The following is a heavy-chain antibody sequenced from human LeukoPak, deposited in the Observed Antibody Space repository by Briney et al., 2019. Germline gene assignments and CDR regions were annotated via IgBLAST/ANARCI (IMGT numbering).Heavy chain of an antibody. D-gene: IGHD3-22*01. CDR2: ISAYNGNT. J-gene: IGHJ3*02. V-gene: IGHV1-18*01. CDR3: ARVLRYYYDSSGYLFDAFDI. CDR1: GYTFTSYG. Sequence: ASVKVSCKAPGYTFTSYGISWVRQAPGQGLEWMGWISAYNGNTNYAQKLQGRVTMTTDTSTSTAYMELRSLRSDDTAVYYCARVLRYYYDSSGYLFDAFDIWGQGTMVTVSS.